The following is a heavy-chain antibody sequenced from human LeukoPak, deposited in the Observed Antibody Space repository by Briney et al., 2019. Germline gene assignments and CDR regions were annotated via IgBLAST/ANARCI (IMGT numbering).Heavy chain of an antibody. V-gene: IGHV1-2*06. J-gene: IGHJ1*01. CDR2: INPNSGGT. D-gene: IGHD3-22*01. CDR1: GYTFTGYY. CDR3: ARATNYYDSSGYYHLDAEYFQH. Sequence: ASVKVSCKASGYTFTGYYMHWVRQAPGQGLEWMGRINPNSGGTNYAQKFQGRVTMTRDTSISTAYMELSRLRSDDTAVYYCARATNYYDSSGYYHLDAEYFQHWGQGTLVTVSS.